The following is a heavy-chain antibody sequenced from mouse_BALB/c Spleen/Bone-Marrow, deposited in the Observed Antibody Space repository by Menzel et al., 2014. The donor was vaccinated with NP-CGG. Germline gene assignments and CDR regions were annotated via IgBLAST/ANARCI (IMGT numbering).Heavy chain of an antibody. CDR2: ISSGGSYT. D-gene: IGHD4-1*01. Sequence: EVKLVESGGGLVKPGGSLKLSCAASGFAFSSYDMSWVRQTPEKRLEWVATISSGGSYTYYPDSVKGRFTISRDNARNTLYLQMSSLRSEDTALYYCARQGNWDGYFDVWGAGTTVPVSS. J-gene: IGHJ1*01. CDR1: GFAFSSYD. V-gene: IGHV5-9*02. CDR3: ARQGNWDGYFDV.